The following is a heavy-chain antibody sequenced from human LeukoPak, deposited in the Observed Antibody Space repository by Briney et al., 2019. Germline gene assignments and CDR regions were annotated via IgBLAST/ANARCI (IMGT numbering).Heavy chain of an antibody. CDR2: IYYSGST. D-gene: IGHD2-15*01. J-gene: IGHJ5*02. V-gene: IGHV4-61*01. CDR1: GGSVSSGSYY. CDR3: AREDCSGGSCSSDP. Sequence: SETLSLTCTVSGGSVSSGSYYWSWNRQPPGKGLEWIGYIYYSGSTNYNPSLKSRVTISVNTSKNQYSLKLSSVTPADTAVYSCAREDCSGGSCSSDPWGQGTLVTVSS.